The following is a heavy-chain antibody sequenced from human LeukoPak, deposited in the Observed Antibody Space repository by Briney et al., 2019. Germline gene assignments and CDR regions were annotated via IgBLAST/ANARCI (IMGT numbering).Heavy chain of an antibody. CDR2: ISSSSGTI. J-gene: IGHJ5*02. V-gene: IGHV3-48*01. D-gene: IGHD3-16*01. CDR1: GFTFRSYS. CDR3: AKDDNYIRFLS. Sequence: PGGSLRLSCAASGFTFRSYSLNWVRQAPGKGLEWVSYISSSSGTIYYADSVKGRFTISRDNAKSSLYLQMNSLRAEDTAVYYCAKDDNYIRFLSWGQGTLVTVSS.